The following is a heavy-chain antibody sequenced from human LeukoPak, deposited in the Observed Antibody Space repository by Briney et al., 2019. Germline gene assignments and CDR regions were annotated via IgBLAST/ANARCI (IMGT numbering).Heavy chain of an antibody. CDR2: ISGSGDST. J-gene: IGHJ4*02. CDR1: GFTFSSYA. Sequence: PGGSLRLSCAASGFTFSSYAMSWVRQAPGKGLEWVSAISGSGDSTYYADSVKGRFTFSRDNSKNTLYLQMNSLRAEDTAVYYCARAPSLVTMVRGVPIPIFDYWGQGTLVTVSS. V-gene: IGHV3-23*01. CDR3: ARAPSLVTMVRGVPIPIFDY. D-gene: IGHD3-10*01.